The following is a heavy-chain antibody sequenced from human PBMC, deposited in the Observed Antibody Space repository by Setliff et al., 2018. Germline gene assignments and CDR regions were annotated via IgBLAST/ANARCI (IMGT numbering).Heavy chain of an antibody. Sequence: SVKVSCKASGGTFSSSTVSWVRQAPGRGLEWMGGIIPIVGVGTYPQNFQDRVTITADRSTSTAHLILNSLTTEDTAVYYCARGLRNFDSLLYWGQGTLVTVSS. J-gene: IGHJ4*02. CDR1: GGTFSSST. V-gene: IGHV1-69*10. D-gene: IGHD3-9*01. CDR3: ARGLRNFDSLLY. CDR2: IIPIVGVG.